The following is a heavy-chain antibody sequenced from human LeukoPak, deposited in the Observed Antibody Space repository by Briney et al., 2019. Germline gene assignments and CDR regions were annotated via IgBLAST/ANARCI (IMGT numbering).Heavy chain of an antibody. Sequence: GGSLRLSCAASGFTVSSNYMSWVRQAPGKGLEWISVIYSGGSTDYADFVKGRFTISSDNSKNTLYLQMNSLRAEDTAVYYCARLPYTNYGMDVWGQGTTVTVSS. CDR2: IYSGGST. CDR3: ARLPYTNYGMDV. CDR1: GFTVSSNY. V-gene: IGHV3-66*01. J-gene: IGHJ6*02. D-gene: IGHD1-26*01.